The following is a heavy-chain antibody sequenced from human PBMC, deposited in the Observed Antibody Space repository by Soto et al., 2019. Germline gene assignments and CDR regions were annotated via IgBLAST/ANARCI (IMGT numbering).Heavy chain of an antibody. CDR3: ARVRGGDTHVFGF. CDR2: MYHTGST. CDR1: GDSITRSGFY. J-gene: IGHJ4*02. V-gene: IGHV4-39*01. Sequence: QLHLHESGPGLVKPSETLSLSCSVSGDSITRSGFYWAWIRRPPGKELEWIGSMYHTGSTYYKPSLESRLTMSVDTSKSQFSLRLTSMTAADAGVYFCARVRGGDTHVFGFWGQGARVTVSS. D-gene: IGHD3-10*01.